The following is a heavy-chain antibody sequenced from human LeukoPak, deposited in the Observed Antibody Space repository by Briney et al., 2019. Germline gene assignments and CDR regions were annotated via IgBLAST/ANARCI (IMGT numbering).Heavy chain of an antibody. Sequence: SSVTVSCKASGFTVTGYDMHLVRQAPGQGLEGMGRLNPNSGGTNYAQKFQGRVTMTRDTSISTAYMELSRLRSDDTAVYYCARGKDGYNYFLTEYYLDYWGQGTLVTVSS. J-gene: IGHJ4*02. CDR1: GFTVTGYD. D-gene: IGHD5-24*01. CDR2: LNPNSGGT. CDR3: ARGKDGYNYFLTEYYLDY. V-gene: IGHV1-2*06.